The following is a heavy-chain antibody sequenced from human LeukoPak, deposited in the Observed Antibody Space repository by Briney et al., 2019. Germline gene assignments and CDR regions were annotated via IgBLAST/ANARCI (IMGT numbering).Heavy chain of an antibody. V-gene: IGHV3-30-3*01. CDR1: GFTFSSYA. CDR2: ISYDGSNK. Sequence: GRSLRLSCAVSGFTFSSYAMHWVRQAPGKGLEWVAVISYDGSNKYYADSVKGRFTISRDNSKNTLYLQMNSLRAEDTAVYYCARGWELLYYFDYWGQGTLVTVSS. D-gene: IGHD1-26*01. J-gene: IGHJ4*02. CDR3: ARGWELLYYFDY.